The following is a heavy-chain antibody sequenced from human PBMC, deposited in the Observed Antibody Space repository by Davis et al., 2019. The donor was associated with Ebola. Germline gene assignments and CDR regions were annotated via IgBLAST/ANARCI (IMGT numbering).Heavy chain of an antibody. CDR2: IGTAGDT. V-gene: IGHV3-13*01. J-gene: IGHJ6*04. CDR3: AKSGLSFGVVKYHYGMDV. D-gene: IGHD3-3*01. CDR1: GFTFSSYD. Sequence: GESLKISCAASGFTFSSYDMHWVRQATGKGLEWVSAIGTAGDTYYPGSVKGRFTISKDNSKKTLYLQMNSLRAEDTAVYYCAKSGLSFGVVKYHYGMDVLGKGTTVTVSS.